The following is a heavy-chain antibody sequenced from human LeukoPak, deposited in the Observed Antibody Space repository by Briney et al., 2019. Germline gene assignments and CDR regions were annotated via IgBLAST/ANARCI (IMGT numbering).Heavy chain of an antibody. V-gene: IGHV5-51*01. D-gene: IGHD1-14*01. J-gene: IGHJ4*02. Sequence: GASLQISCKGSGYSFTSYWIGWVRQMPGKGLEWMGIIYPGDSDTRYSPSFQGQVTISAHKSINTASLQWGGLKSSDTVMYYCATLETYGIDYWGQGTLVTVSS. CDR3: ATLETYGIDY. CDR2: IYPGDSDT. CDR1: GYSFTSYW.